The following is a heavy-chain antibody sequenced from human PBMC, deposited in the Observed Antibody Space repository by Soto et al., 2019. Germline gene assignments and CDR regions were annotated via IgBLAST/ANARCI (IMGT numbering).Heavy chain of an antibody. Sequence: SVKVSCKASGYTFTSYAMHWVRQAPGQRLEWMGWINAGNGNTKYSQKFQGRVTITRDTSASTAYMGLSSLRSEDTAVYYCATVVAKALYYYGMDVWGQGTTVTVSS. CDR1: GYTFTSYA. CDR2: INAGNGNT. J-gene: IGHJ6*02. V-gene: IGHV1-3*01. D-gene: IGHD2-15*01. CDR3: ATVVAKALYYYGMDV.